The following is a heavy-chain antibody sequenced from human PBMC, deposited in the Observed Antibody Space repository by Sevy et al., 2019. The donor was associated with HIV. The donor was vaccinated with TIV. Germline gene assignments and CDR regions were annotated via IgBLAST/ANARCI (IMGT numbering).Heavy chain of an antibody. D-gene: IGHD5-12*01. CDR2: INPNSSAT. V-gene: IGHV1-2*06. CDR1: GYTFAIYY. CDR3: VVLATISSFDY. J-gene: IGHJ4*02. Sequence: APVKVSCKASGYTFAIYYMHWVRQAPRQGLEWMGRINPNSSATNYAQKFQGRVTMTRDTSITTAYMELNRLGSDDTAVYYRVVLATISSFDYWGQGSLVTVSS.